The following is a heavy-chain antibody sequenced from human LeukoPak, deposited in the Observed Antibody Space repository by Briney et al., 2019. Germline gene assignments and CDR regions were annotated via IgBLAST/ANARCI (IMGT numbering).Heavy chain of an antibody. CDR3: ARALRGSTVTTFGPLGY. Sequence: ASVKVSCKASGYTFTSYDINWVRQTTGQGFEWMGWMNPNSGNTGYAQKFQGRVTMTRNTSISTAYMELSSLRSEDTAVYYCARALRGSTVTTFGPLGYWGQGTLVTVSS. CDR1: GYTFTSYD. J-gene: IGHJ4*02. CDR2: MNPNSGNT. V-gene: IGHV1-8*01. D-gene: IGHD4-17*01.